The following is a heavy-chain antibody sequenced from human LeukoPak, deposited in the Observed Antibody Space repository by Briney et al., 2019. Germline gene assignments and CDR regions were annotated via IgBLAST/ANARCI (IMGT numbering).Heavy chain of an antibody. CDR2: ISYDGSNK. D-gene: IGHD2-15*01. CDR1: GFTFSSYA. V-gene: IGHV3-30-3*01. CDR3: ARGGPYCSGGSCYYYYYGMDV. Sequence: GGSLRLSCAASGFTFSSYAMHWVRQAPGKGLEWVAVISYDGSNKYYADSVKGRFTISRDNSKNTLYLQMNSLRAEDTAVHYCARGGPYCSGGSCYYYYYGMDVWGQGTTVTVSS. J-gene: IGHJ6*02.